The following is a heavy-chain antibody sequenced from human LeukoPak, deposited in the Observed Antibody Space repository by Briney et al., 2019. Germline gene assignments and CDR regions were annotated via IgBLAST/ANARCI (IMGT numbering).Heavy chain of an antibody. D-gene: IGHD1-26*01. CDR1: GVSISTYY. V-gene: IGHV4-59*01. Sequence: SETLSLTCSVSGVSISTYYWIWIRQPPAKGLEWMGFFSYSGSTKYNPSLKSRVTMSVDTSKNQFSLKLSAVTAEDTAVYYCARMYSGTSYYFDYWGQGTLVTVSS. J-gene: IGHJ4*02. CDR3: ARMYSGTSYYFDY. CDR2: FSYSGST.